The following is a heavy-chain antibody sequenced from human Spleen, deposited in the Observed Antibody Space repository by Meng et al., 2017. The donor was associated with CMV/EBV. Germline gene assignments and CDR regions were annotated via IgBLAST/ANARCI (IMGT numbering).Heavy chain of an antibody. D-gene: IGHD2-2*01. CDR1: GFTFNSYG. Sequence: GESLKISCAASGFTFNSYGMHWVRQAPGKGLEWVAFIWFDGTNKYFADSVKGRFTISRDNSKNMVYLQMNSLRVEDTAVYYCASYQLLSYFDYWGQGTLVTVSS. J-gene: IGHJ4*02. V-gene: IGHV3-30*02. CDR2: IWFDGTNK. CDR3: ASYQLLSYFDY.